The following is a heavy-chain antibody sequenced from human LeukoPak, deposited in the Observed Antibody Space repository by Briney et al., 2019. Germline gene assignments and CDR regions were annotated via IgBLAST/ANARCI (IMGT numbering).Heavy chain of an antibody. D-gene: IGHD3-22*01. CDR1: GGSFSGYY. Sequence: PSETLSLTCAVYGGSFSGYYWSWIRQPPGKGLEWIGEINHSGSTNYNPSLKSRVTISVDTSKNQFSLKLSSVTAADTAVYYCARNYDSSGPTPYYSDYWGQGTLVTVSP. V-gene: IGHV4-34*01. CDR2: INHSGST. J-gene: IGHJ4*02. CDR3: ARNYDSSGPTPYYSDY.